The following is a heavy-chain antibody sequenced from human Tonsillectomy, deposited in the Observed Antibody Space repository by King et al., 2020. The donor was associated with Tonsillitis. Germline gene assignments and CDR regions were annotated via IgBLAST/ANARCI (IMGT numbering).Heavy chain of an antibody. CDR1: GGSFSGYY. CDR3: ARGGYTYAYRNDAFDI. Sequence: VQLQQWGAGLLKPSETLSLTCAVYGGSFSGYYWSWIRQSPGKGREWIGEINHSGSTNYNPSLKSRVTISVDTSKNHFSLKQSSVTAADTAVYYCARGGYTYAYRNDAFDIWGQGTKVTVSS. CDR2: INHSGST. J-gene: IGHJ3*02. V-gene: IGHV4-34*01. D-gene: IGHD3-16*01.